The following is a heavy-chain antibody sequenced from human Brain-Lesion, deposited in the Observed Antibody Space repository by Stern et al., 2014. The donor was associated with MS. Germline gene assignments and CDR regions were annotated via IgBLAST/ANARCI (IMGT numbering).Heavy chain of an antibody. CDR1: GGSVSSTSYA. CDR3: AGEEDIRYCSGGSCTGNWFDP. V-gene: IGHV4-39*01. Sequence: QLQLQESGPGLVKPSETLSLTCTVAGGSVSSTSYAWAWIRQPPGKGLAWIGTISYSGNTYYSPSLKSRLTLSLYTSQTQFSLPRRSVTAADTAVYYCAGEEDIRYCSGGSCTGNWFDPWGQGTLVTVSS. D-gene: IGHD2-15*01. J-gene: IGHJ5*02. CDR2: ISYSGNT.